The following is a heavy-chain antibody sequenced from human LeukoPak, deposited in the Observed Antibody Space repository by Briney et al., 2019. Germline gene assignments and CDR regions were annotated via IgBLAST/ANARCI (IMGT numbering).Heavy chain of an antibody. Sequence: SGPTLVKPTQTLTLTCTCSGFSLSTSGVGVGWIHQPPGKALEWLALIYWNDDKRYSPSLKSRLTITKDTSKNQVVLTMTNMDPVDTATYYCAHIPVPAAIFDYWGQGTLVTVSS. D-gene: IGHD2-2*01. CDR3: AHIPVPAAIFDY. J-gene: IGHJ4*02. V-gene: IGHV2-5*01. CDR1: GFSLSTSGVG. CDR2: IYWNDDK.